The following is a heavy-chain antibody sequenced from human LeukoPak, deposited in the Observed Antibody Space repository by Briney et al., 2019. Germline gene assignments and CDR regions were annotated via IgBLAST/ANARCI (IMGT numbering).Heavy chain of an antibody. CDR1: GFTFSSYD. D-gene: IGHD6-13*01. J-gene: IGHJ6*04. Sequence: GGSLRLSCAASGFTFSSYDMNWVRQAPGKGLEWVSYISSSGSTIYYADSVKGRFTISRDNAKNSLYLQMNSLRAEDTAVYYCAREGSSSWSCERRPRYYYYYYGMDVWGKGTTVPVSS. CDR2: ISSSGSTI. CDR3: AREGSSSWSCERRPRYYYYYYGMDV. V-gene: IGHV3-48*03.